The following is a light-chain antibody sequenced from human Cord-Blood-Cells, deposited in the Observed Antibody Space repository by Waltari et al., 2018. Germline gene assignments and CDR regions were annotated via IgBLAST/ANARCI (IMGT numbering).Light chain of an antibody. CDR2: DVI. CDR3: CSYAGSYTLV. CDR1: SSDVGGYNY. J-gene: IGLJ2*01. Sequence: QSALTQPRSVSGSPGPSVTLSCTGTSSDVGGYNYVSWYQQHPGKAPKLMIYDVIKRPSGVPDRFAGSKSGNTASLTISGLQAEDEADYYCCSYAGSYTLVFGGGTKLTVL. V-gene: IGLV2-11*01.